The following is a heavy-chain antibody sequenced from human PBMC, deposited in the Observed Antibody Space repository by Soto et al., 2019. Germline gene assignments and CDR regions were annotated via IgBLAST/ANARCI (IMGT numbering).Heavy chain of an antibody. Sequence: SVKVSCKASGGTFSSYAISWVRQAPGQGLEWMGGIIPIFGTANYAQKFQGRVTITADESTSTAYMELSSLRSEDTAVYYCARTGSNHYYYYYGMDVWGQGTTVTVSS. CDR1: GGTFSSYA. D-gene: IGHD3-9*01. CDR2: IIPIFGTA. V-gene: IGHV1-69*13. J-gene: IGHJ6*02. CDR3: ARTGSNHYYYYYGMDV.